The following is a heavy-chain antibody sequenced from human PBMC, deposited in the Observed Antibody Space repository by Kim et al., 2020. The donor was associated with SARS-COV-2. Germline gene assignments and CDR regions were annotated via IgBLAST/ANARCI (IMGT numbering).Heavy chain of an antibody. CDR1: GFIFSDYY. J-gene: IGHJ6*02. CDR3: ARDSIAADVEDYYFGLDV. V-gene: IGHV3-11*01. CDR2: ISTSGSTI. Sequence: GGSLRLSCAASGFIFSDYYMSWIRQAPGKGLEWVSYISTSGSTIYYADSVKGRFTISRDNTKNSLSLQMNSLRAEDTAVYYCARDSIAADVEDYYFGLDVWGQGTTVSVSS. D-gene: IGHD6-13*01.